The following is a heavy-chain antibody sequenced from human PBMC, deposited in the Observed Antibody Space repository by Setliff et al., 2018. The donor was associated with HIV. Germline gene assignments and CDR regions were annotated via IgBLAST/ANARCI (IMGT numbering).Heavy chain of an antibody. CDR3: ARHASTWYYESSGPHFDY. CDR2: INAGNGNT. J-gene: IGHJ4*02. D-gene: IGHD3-22*01. V-gene: IGHV1-3*01. Sequence: GASVKVSCKASGYTFTSYAMHWVRQAPGQRLEWMGWINAGNGNTKYSQKFQGRVTITRDTSTSTAYMELRSLRSDDTAVYYCARHASTWYYESSGPHFDYWGQGTLVTVS. CDR1: GYTFTSYA.